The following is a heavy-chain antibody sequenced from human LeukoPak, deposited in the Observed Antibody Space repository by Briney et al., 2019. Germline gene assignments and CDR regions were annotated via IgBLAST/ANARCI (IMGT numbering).Heavy chain of an antibody. CDR2: ISYDGSNK. V-gene: IGHV3-30-3*01. CDR3: ARAPNYYGSGSYLDY. D-gene: IGHD3-10*01. Sequence: GGSQRLSCAASGFTFSSYAIHWVRQAPGKGLEWVAVISYDGSNKYYADSVKGRFTISRDNSKNTLSLQMNSLRAEDTAVYYCARAPNYYGSGSYLDYWGQGTLVTVSS. CDR1: GFTFSSYA. J-gene: IGHJ4*02.